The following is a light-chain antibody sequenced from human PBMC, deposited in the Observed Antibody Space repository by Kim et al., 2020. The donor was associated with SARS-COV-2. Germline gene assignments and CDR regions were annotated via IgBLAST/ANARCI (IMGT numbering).Light chain of an antibody. CDR1: QNVDKM. CDR3: QQYSDWPPTT. J-gene: IGKJ2*01. V-gene: IGKV3-15*01. Sequence: VSPGERATPSCRASQNVDKMLAWYQQNPGQAPRLLIYGASTRASGVPARFSGSGSGTEFTLTISSLQSGDFADYYCQQYSDWPPTTFGQGTKLEI. CDR2: GAS.